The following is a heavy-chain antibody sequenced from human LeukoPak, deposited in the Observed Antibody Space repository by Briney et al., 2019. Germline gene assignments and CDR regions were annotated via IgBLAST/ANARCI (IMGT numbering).Heavy chain of an antibody. D-gene: IGHD3-16*01. CDR3: AREWGNTVLPLDY. Sequence: GGSLRLSCAASGFTFSSYSMNWVRQAPGKGLEWVSSISSSSSYIYYADSVKGRFTISRDNAKNTLDLQMNSLRAEDTAVYYCAREWGNTVLPLDYWGQGTLVTVSP. CDR2: ISSSSSYI. CDR1: GFTFSSYS. V-gene: IGHV3-21*06. J-gene: IGHJ4*02.